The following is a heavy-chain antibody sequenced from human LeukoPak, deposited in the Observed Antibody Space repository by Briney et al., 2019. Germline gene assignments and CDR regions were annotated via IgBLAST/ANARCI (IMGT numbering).Heavy chain of an antibody. CDR2: IYYSGST. Sequence: SQTLSLTCTVSGGSISSGGYYWSWIRQHPGKGLEWIGYIYYSGSTYYNPSLKSRVTISVDTSKSQFSLKLSSVTAADTAVYYCARGGSVKYFQHWGQGTLVTVSS. CDR3: ARGGSVKYFQH. CDR1: GGSISSGGYY. V-gene: IGHV4-31*03. J-gene: IGHJ1*01.